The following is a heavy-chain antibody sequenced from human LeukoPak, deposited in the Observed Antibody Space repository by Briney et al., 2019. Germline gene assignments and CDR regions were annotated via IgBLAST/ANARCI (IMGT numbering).Heavy chain of an antibody. V-gene: IGHV4-30-2*01. CDR2: IYHSGST. Sequence: PSQTLSLTCAVSGGSISSGGYSWSWIRQPPGKGLEWIGYIYHSGSTYYNLSLKSRVTISVDRSKNQFSLKLSSVTAADTAVYYCARLAYCGGDCYSFFFDYWGQGTLVTVSS. CDR3: ARLAYCGGDCYSFFFDY. J-gene: IGHJ4*02. D-gene: IGHD2-21*02. CDR1: GGSISSGGYS.